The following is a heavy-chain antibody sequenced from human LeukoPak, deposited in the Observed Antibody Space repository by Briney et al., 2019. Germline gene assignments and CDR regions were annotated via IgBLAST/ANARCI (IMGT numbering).Heavy chain of an antibody. Sequence: MNPNSGNTGYAQKFQGRVTMTRNTSISTAYMELSSLRSEDTAVYYCARGYDFRDYYYGMDVWGQGTTVTVSS. CDR3: ARGYDFRDYYYGMDV. D-gene: IGHD3-3*01. V-gene: IGHV1-8*01. CDR2: MNPNSGNT. J-gene: IGHJ6*02.